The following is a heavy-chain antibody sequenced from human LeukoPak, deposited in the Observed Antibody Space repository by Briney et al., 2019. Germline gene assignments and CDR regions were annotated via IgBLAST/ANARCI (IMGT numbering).Heavy chain of an antibody. D-gene: IGHD6-13*01. J-gene: IGHJ4*02. Sequence: QPGGSLRLSCVVSGLTFSSYSMSWVRQAPGKGLEWVSGISASGGDTWYPDSVKGRFTISRDNSKNTLFLQMNSLRVEDTAINYCAKDAAGPEYWGQGTRVTVSS. CDR1: GLTFSSYS. CDR3: AKDAAGPEY. V-gene: IGHV3-23*01. CDR2: ISASGGDT.